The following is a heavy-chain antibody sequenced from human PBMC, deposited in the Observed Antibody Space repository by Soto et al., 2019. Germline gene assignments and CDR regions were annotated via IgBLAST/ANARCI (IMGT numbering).Heavy chain of an antibody. CDR3: ATGSRLAAAGTTGVFDY. V-gene: IGHV1-24*01. CDR2: FDPEDGET. J-gene: IGHJ4*02. CDR1: GYTLTELS. Sequence: ASVKVSCKVSGYTLTELSMHWVRQAPGKGLEWMGGFDPEDGETIYAQKFQGRVTMTEDTSTDTAYMELSSLRSEDTAVYYCATGSRLAAAGTTGVFDYWGQGTLVTVSS. D-gene: IGHD6-13*01.